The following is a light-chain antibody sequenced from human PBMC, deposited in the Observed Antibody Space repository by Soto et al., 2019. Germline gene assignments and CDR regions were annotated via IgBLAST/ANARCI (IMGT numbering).Light chain of an antibody. V-gene: IGKV1-33*01. Sequence: DIQMTQSPSSLSASVGDRATITCQASQDINKNLNWYQQKPGKAPKLLIYGASNLQTGVPSRFSGSGSGTDFTFTISGLQPEDIATYYCQQYDNLLTFGGGTKVEIK. CDR1: QDINKN. CDR3: QQYDNLLT. J-gene: IGKJ4*01. CDR2: GAS.